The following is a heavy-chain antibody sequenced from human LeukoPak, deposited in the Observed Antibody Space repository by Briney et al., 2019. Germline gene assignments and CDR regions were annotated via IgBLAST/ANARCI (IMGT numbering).Heavy chain of an antibody. D-gene: IGHD3-22*01. CDR3: AKVPNSSGYYEYFQH. V-gene: IGHV3-48*03. J-gene: IGHJ1*01. CDR1: GFTFSSYE. CDR2: ISSSGSTI. Sequence: GGSLRLSCAASGFTFSSYEMNWVRQAPGKGLEWVSYISSSGSTIYYADSVKGRFTISRDNSKNTLYLQMNSLRAEDTAVYYCAKVPNSSGYYEYFQHWGQGTLVTVSS.